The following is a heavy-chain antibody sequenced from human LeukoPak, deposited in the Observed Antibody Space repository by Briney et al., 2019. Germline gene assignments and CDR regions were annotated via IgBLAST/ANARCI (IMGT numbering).Heavy chain of an antibody. Sequence: GGSLRLPCAASGFTFSRNWMIWVRQAPGKRLEWVANVNQDGSEKYYVDSVKGRFAISRDNAKNSLFLQMNSLRAEDTAVYYCAKEGIAVAPFLDYWGQGTLVTVSS. CDR2: VNQDGSEK. CDR3: AKEGIAVAPFLDY. D-gene: IGHD6-19*01. J-gene: IGHJ4*02. V-gene: IGHV3-7*03. CDR1: GFTFSRNW.